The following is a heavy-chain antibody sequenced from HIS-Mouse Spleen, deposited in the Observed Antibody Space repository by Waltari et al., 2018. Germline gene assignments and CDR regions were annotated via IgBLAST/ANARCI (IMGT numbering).Heavy chain of an antibody. CDR2: IYHIGST. CDR1: GYSISSGYY. J-gene: IGHJ5*02. Sequence: QVQLQESGPGLVKPSETLSLTCTVSGYSISSGYYWGWIGQPPGRGRAWIGSIYHIGSTYYNPSLKSRVTISVDTSKNQFSLKLSSVTAADTAVYYCARVKTWGQGTLVTVSS. V-gene: IGHV4-38-2*02. CDR3: ARVKT.